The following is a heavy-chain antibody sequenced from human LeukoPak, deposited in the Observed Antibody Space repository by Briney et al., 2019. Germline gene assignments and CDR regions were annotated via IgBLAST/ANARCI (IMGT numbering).Heavy chain of an antibody. CDR1: GGTFSSYA. V-gene: IGHV1-69*13. CDR2: IIPIFGTA. D-gene: IGHD3-22*01. Sequence: SVKVSCKASGGTFSSYAISWARQAPGQGLEWMGGIIPIFGTANYAQKFQGRVTITADESTSTAYMELSSLRSEDTAVYYCARDFPYDSSGYSNWFDPWGQGTLVTVSS. CDR3: ARDFPYDSSGYSNWFDP. J-gene: IGHJ5*02.